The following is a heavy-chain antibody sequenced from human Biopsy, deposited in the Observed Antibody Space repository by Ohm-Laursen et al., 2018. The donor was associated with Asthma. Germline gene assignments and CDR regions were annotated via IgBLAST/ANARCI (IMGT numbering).Heavy chain of an antibody. CDR3: ARAVSSSSYWYFDL. CDR1: GDAMSTSGSY. CDR2: IYYSGRT. D-gene: IGHD6-6*01. J-gene: IGHJ2*01. Sequence: SETLSLTWIVSGDAMSTSGSYWGWIRQSPGKGLEWIGSIYYSGRTYYNPSLESRVTISADTSKNHFSLKVTSETAADTAVYYCARAVSSSSYWYFDLWGRGDLVTVSS. V-gene: IGHV4-39*02.